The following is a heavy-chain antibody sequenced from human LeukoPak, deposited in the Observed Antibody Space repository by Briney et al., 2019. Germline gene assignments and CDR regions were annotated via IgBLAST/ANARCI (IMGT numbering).Heavy chain of an antibody. CDR3: AKFATVTVPNWLDF. J-gene: IGHJ5*01. V-gene: IGHV4-4*07. Sequence: SETLSLTCTVSGGSFSIYYWTWIRQPAGKGLEWIGRIYTSGSTNYNPSLKSRVTMSVDTSKNQFSLKVSSVTAADTAVYYCAKFATVTVPNWLDFWGQGILVTVSS. D-gene: IGHD4-17*01. CDR2: IYTSGST. CDR1: GGSFSIYY.